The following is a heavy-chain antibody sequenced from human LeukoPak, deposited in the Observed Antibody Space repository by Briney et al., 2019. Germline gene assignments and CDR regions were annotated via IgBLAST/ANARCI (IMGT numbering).Heavy chain of an antibody. CDR1: GYTFTSYG. D-gene: IGHD3-10*01. CDR2: ISAYNGNT. Sequence: ASVTVSCKASGYTFTSYGISWVRQAPGQGLEWMGWISAYNGNTNYAQKLQGRVTMTTDTSTSTAYMELSSLRSEDTAVYYCAREGGSGSYLDYWGQGTLVTVSS. CDR3: AREGGSGSYLDY. J-gene: IGHJ4*02. V-gene: IGHV1-18*04.